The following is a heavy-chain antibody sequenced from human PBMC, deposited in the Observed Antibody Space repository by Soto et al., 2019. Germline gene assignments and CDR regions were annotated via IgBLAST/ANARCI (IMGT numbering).Heavy chain of an antibody. CDR3: ARVLDGRMATADYYGMDV. J-gene: IGHJ6*02. Sequence: GGSLRLSCAASGFTFSSYWMSWVRQAPGKGLEWVANIKQDGSGKYYVDSVKGRFTISRDNAKNSLYLQMNSLRAEDTAVYYCARVLDGRMATADYYGMDVWGQGTTVTVSS. V-gene: IGHV3-7*03. CDR2: IKQDGSGK. CDR1: GFTFSSYW. D-gene: IGHD5-18*01.